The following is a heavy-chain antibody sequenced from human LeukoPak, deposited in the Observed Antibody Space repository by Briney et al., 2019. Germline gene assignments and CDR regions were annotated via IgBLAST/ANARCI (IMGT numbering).Heavy chain of an antibody. J-gene: IGHJ1*01. Sequence: GRSLRLSCAASGFTFSSYAMHWVRQAPGKGLEWVAVISYDGGRKYYADSVKGRFTISRDNSKNTLYLQMNSLRGEDTAVYYCARDPLPDAIEYFQHWGQGTLVAVSS. CDR3: ARDPLPDAIEYFQH. V-gene: IGHV3-30-3*01. D-gene: IGHD2-2*01. CDR1: GFTFSSYA. CDR2: ISYDGGRK.